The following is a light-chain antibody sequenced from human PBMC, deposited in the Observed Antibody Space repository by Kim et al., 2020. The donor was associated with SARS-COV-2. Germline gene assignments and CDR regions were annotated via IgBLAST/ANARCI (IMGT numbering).Light chain of an antibody. Sequence: QTVVTQEPWFTVSPGGTVTLTCGLSSGSVSTRYYPSWYQQTPGQAPRTLIYSTNTRSPGLSDRFPGSILGNKAALTITGAQAEDESDYYCVLYMGSGIWVFVGAAQLTVL. V-gene: IGLV8-61*01. CDR1: SGSVSTRYY. CDR2: STN. CDR3: VLYMGSGIWV. J-gene: IGLJ3*02.